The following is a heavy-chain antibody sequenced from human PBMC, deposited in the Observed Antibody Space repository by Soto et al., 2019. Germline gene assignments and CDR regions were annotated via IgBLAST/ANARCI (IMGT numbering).Heavy chain of an antibody. CDR2: ISSSGSYI. J-gene: IGHJ3*02. CDR3: AREYSSSWYAFDI. D-gene: IGHD6-13*01. Sequence: VGSLRLSCAASGFTFSSYSMNWVRQAPGKGLEWVSSISSSGSYIYYADSVKGRFTVSRDNAKNSLYLQMNSLRAEDTAVYYCAREYSSSWYAFDIWGQGTMVTVSS. CDR1: GFTFSSYS. V-gene: IGHV3-21*01.